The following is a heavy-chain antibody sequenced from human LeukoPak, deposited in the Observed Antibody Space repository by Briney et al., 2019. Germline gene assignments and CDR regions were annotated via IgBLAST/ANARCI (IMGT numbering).Heavy chain of an antibody. Sequence: GESLKISCRGSGYSFTSYWIGWVRQMPGKGLEWMGIIYPGDSDTRYSPSFQGQVTISADKSISTAYLQWSSLKASDTTMYYCARHRAIAAAGSNYYYMDVWGKGTTVTVSS. V-gene: IGHV5-51*01. J-gene: IGHJ6*03. CDR3: ARHRAIAAAGSNYYYMDV. D-gene: IGHD6-13*01. CDR1: GYSFTSYW. CDR2: IYPGDSDT.